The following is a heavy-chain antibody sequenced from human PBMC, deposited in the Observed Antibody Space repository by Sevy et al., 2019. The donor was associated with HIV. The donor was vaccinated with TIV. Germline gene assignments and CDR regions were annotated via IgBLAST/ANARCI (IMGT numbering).Heavy chain of an antibody. CDR1: GFSLETVW. J-gene: IGHJ4*02. D-gene: IGHD3-10*01. Sequence: EGSLRLSCAASGFSLETVWIHWVHQAPGKGLEWVGRIKSNSDGGTTDYAAPLEGRFTMSRDDSENKIYLQINNLKIEDTAVSYCATAPGTGYWGQGTLVTVSS. CDR3: ATAPGTGY. CDR2: IKSNSDGGTT. V-gene: IGHV3-15*01.